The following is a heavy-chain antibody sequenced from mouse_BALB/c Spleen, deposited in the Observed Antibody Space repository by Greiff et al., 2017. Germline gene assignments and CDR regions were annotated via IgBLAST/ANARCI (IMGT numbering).Heavy chain of an antibody. Sequence: EVNVVESGGGLVQPGGSRKLSCAASGFTFSSFGMHWVRQAPEKGLEWVAYISSGSSTIYYADTVKGRFTISRDNPKNTLFLQMTSLRSEDTAMYYCARSGGLLPWFAYWGQGTLVTVSA. D-gene: IGHD2-3*01. CDR2: ISSGSSTI. CDR3: ARSGGLLPWFAY. CDR1: GFTFSSFG. V-gene: IGHV5-17*02. J-gene: IGHJ3*01.